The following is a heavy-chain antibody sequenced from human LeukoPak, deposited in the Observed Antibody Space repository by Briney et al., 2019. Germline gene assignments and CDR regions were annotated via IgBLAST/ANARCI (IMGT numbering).Heavy chain of an antibody. Sequence: PSETLSLTCAVSGGSISSYYWSWIRQPPGKGLEWIGYVYYSGNTNYNPSLKSRVTISIDTSKNLFSLNLRSVTAADTAVYYCARVKMPEGVDYWGQGTLVTVSS. V-gene: IGHV4-59*01. D-gene: IGHD2-2*01. CDR3: ARVKMPEGVDY. CDR1: GGSISSYY. CDR2: VYYSGNT. J-gene: IGHJ4*02.